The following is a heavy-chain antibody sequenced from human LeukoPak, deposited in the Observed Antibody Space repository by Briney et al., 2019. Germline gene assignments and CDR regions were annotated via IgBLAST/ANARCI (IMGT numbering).Heavy chain of an antibody. D-gene: IGHD5-12*01. V-gene: IGHV3-23*01. CDR3: AKGAYDYIEMGYFDY. CDR2: IIGSSGDT. J-gene: IGHJ4*02. Sequence: GGSLRLSCAASGFSLTNFAMSWVRQAPGKGLEWVTLIIGSSGDTFYADSVKGRFTISRDNSKNRLYLQMNSLRAEDTALYYCAKGAYDYIEMGYFDYWGQGTLVTVSS. CDR1: GFSLTNFA.